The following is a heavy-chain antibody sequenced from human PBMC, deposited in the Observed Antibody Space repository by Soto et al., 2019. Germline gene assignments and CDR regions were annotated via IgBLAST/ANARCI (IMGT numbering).Heavy chain of an antibody. CDR1: GFTFNIHN. CDR2: ISSRSSYI. Sequence: PGGSLRLSCSASGFTFNIHNMNWVRQAPGKGLEWVSSISSRSSYICYSDSVKGRFTISRDNAKNSLYLQMNSLRAEDTAVYYCARDNVPSDFFDSWGQGTLVTVSS. J-gene: IGHJ4*02. D-gene: IGHD2-8*01. V-gene: IGHV3-21*01. CDR3: ARDNVPSDFFDS.